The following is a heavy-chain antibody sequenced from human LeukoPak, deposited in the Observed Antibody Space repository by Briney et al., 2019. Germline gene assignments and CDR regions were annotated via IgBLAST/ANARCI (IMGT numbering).Heavy chain of an antibody. CDR3: AAQRFSPSSTSCYYYYYMDV. CDR1: GFTFSSYW. Sequence: GGSLRLSCAASGFTFSSYWMSWVRQAPGKGLEWVSVIYSCGSTYYADSVKGRFTISRDNSKNTLYLQMNSLRAEDTAVYYCAAQRFSPSSTSCYYYYYMDVWGKGTTVTVSS. V-gene: IGHV3-66*01. CDR2: IYSCGST. D-gene: IGHD2-2*01. J-gene: IGHJ6*03.